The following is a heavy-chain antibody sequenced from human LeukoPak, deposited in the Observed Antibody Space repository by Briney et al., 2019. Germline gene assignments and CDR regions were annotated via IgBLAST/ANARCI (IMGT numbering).Heavy chain of an antibody. J-gene: IGHJ3*02. D-gene: IGHD2-2*01. V-gene: IGHV4-59*01. CDR2: IYYSGST. CDR3: ATAPDCSSTSCSNGFDI. Sequence: SETLSLTCTVSGGSISSYYWSWIRQPPGKGLEWIGYIYYSGSTNYNPSLKSRVTISVDTSKNQFSLKLSSVTAADTAVYYCATAPDCSSTSCSNGFDISGQATTATASS. CDR1: GGSISSYY.